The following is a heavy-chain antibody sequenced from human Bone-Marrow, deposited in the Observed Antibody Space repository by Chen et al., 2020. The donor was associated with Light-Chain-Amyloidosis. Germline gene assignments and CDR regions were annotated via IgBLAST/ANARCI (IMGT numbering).Heavy chain of an antibody. Sequence: QVQLVESGGGVVQPGRSPRLSCVASGFTFSSYGMHWVRQAPGMGLEWVAFISYDGSDKYYADSVKGRFTISRDNSKNTVHLQMNSLRAEDTAVYYCAKETYHESSAYSDYWGQGTLVTVSS. J-gene: IGHJ4*02. V-gene: IGHV3-30*18. CDR1: GFTFSSYG. CDR2: ISYDGSDK. D-gene: IGHD3-22*01. CDR3: AKETYHESSAYSDY.